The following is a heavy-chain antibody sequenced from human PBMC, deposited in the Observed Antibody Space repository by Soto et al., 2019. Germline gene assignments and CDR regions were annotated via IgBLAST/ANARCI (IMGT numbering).Heavy chain of an antibody. CDR2: ISYDGSNK. D-gene: IGHD6-19*01. V-gene: IGHV3-30*18. Sequence: QVQLVESGGGVVQPGRSLRLSCAASGFTFSSYGMHWVRQAPGKGLEWVAVISYDGSNKYYADSVKGRFTISRDNSKNTLYLQMNSLRAEDTAVYYGAKGGEWQWLVPDYWGQGTLVTVSS. CDR1: GFTFSSYG. J-gene: IGHJ4*02. CDR3: AKGGEWQWLVPDY.